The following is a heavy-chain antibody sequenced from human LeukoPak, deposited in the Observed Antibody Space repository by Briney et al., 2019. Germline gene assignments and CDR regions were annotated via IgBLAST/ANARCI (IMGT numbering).Heavy chain of an antibody. V-gene: IGHV3-23*01. Sequence: GGSLRLSCAASGLNFRNYAMNWVRQAPGKGLEWVSTISGSGGSTYYADSVKGRFTISRDSSKNTLYLQMSSLRAEDTAVYYCAKDRPYYDFWSGYPGTDAFDIWGQGTTVTVSS. J-gene: IGHJ3*02. CDR3: AKDRPYYDFWSGYPGTDAFDI. D-gene: IGHD3-3*01. CDR1: GLNFRNYA. CDR2: ISGSGGST.